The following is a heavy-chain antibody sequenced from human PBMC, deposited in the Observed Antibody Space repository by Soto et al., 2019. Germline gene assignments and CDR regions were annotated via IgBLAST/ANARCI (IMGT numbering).Heavy chain of an antibody. CDR2: IKSKTNGGTT. CDR1: GFTFNNAW. V-gene: IGHV3-15*01. Sequence: PGGSLRLSCAASGFTFNNAWMSWVRQSPGKGLEWVGRIKSKTNGGTTDYAAPVKGRFTISRDDSKNTVYLQMNSLKIEDTAVYYCTTDDPINRSWGQGTLVTVSS. CDR3: TTDDPINRS. J-gene: IGHJ5*02.